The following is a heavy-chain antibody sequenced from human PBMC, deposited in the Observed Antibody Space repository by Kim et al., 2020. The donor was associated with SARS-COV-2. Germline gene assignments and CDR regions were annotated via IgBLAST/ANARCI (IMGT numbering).Heavy chain of an antibody. J-gene: IGHJ3*02. Sequence: GGSLRLSCAASGFTFSNAWMSWVRQAPGKGLEWVGRIKSKTDGGTTDYAAPVKGRFTISRDDSKNTLYLQMNSLKTEDTAVYYCTTRGVAYYYDSSGYRRIDIWGQGTMVTVSS. CDR3: TTRGVAYYYDSSGYRRIDI. CDR2: IKSKTDGGTT. V-gene: IGHV3-15*01. D-gene: IGHD3-22*01. CDR1: GFTFSNAW.